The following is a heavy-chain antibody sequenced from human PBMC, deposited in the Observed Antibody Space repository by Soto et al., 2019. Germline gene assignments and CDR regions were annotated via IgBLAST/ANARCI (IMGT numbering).Heavy chain of an antibody. CDR3: ARGGYCSTSNCYNWLDP. CDR1: GASISTGDSF. CDR2: IYYTGTT. V-gene: IGHV4-31*03. D-gene: IGHD2-2*01. J-gene: IGHJ5*02. Sequence: TLSLTCSVSGASISTGDSFWSWIRQAPGKGLEWIGYIYYTGTTYYNPSLSSRFIISVDTSKNQFSLTLSSVTAADTAVYYCARGGYCSTSNCYNWLDPWGQGLLVTVSS.